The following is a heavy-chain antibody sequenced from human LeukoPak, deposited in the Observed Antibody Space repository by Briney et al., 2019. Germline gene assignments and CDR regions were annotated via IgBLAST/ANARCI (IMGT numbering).Heavy chain of an antibody. CDR1: GFTFSSYG. J-gene: IGHJ4*02. D-gene: IGHD3-22*01. CDR3: ARDRVQWDYYDSSGYYHEGVDY. V-gene: IGHV3-33*01. CDR2: IWYDGSNK. Sequence: GGSLRLSCAASGFTFSSYGMHWVRQAPGKGLEWVAVIWYDGSNKYYADSVKGQFTISRDNSKNTLYLQMNSLRAEDTAVYYCARDRVQWDYYDSSGYYHEGVDYWGQGTLVTVSS.